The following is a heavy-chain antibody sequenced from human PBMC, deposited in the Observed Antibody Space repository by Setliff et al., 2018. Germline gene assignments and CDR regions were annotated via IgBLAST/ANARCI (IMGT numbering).Heavy chain of an antibody. J-gene: IGHJ4*02. CDR2: INPNSGGT. D-gene: IGHD3-10*01. Sequence: ASVKVSCKTSAYSFTDYYIQWVRQAPGQGLEWMGWINPNSGGTKYSPKFQGRVAMTRDTSVTTAFLELSGLTYDDTAVYYCARLFQGYEYYKKFDSWGQGTLVTVSS. CDR1: AYSFTDYY. CDR3: ARLFQGYEYYKKFDS. V-gene: IGHV1-2*02.